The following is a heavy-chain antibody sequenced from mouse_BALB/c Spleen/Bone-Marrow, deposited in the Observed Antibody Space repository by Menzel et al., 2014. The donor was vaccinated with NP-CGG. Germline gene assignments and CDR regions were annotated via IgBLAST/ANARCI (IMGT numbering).Heavy chain of an antibody. CDR3: ARHGGYDDGWFAY. J-gene: IGHJ3*01. CDR1: GFTFSSYA. V-gene: IGHV5-9-3*01. Sequence: EVHLVESGGGLVKPGGSLKLSCAASGFTFSSYAMSWVRQTPEKRLEWVATISSGGSYTYYPDSVKGRFTISRDNAKNTLYLQMSSLRSEDTAMYYCARHGGYDDGWFAYWGQGTLVTVSA. D-gene: IGHD2-14*01. CDR2: ISSGGSYT.